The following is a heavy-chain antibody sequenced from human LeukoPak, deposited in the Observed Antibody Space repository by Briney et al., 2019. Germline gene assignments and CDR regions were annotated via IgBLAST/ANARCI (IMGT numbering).Heavy chain of an antibody. CDR1: GFTFSTYC. Sequence: GGSLRLSCAASGFTFSTYCMRWIRQAPGKGLVWVSRINSDGSSTSYADSVKGRFTISRDNAKNTLYLQMNSLRAEDTAVYYRARGSLGRSFDYWGQGTLVTVSS. J-gene: IGHJ4*02. CDR3: ARGSLGRSFDY. CDR2: INSDGSST. D-gene: IGHD1-26*01. V-gene: IGHV3-74*01.